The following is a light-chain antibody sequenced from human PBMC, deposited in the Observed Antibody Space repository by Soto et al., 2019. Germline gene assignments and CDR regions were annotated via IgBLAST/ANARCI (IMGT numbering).Light chain of an antibody. CDR3: SSHAGSNSFVV. CDR2: GLS. CDR1: SSDLRGHNY. J-gene: IGLJ2*01. Sequence: QSALTQPPSASGSPGQSVPISCTGTSSDLRGHNYVSWYQQHPGKAPKLIIYGLSKRPSGVPDRFSGSKSGNTASLTGSGLQAEDEAHYYCSSHAGSNSFVVFGGGTKLTVL. V-gene: IGLV2-8*01.